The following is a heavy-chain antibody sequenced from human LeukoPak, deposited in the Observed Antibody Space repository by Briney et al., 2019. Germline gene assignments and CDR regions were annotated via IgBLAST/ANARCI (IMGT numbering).Heavy chain of an antibody. CDR1: GFTFSSYA. V-gene: IGHV3-23*01. CDR3: ASIGFCSGGTCYDDY. Sequence: PGGSLRLSCAASGFTFSSYAMSWVRQAPGKGLEWVSAISGSGGSTYYADSVKGRFTISRDNSKNTLYLQMNSLRADDTAVYYCASIGFCSGGTCYDDYWGQGTLVTVSS. J-gene: IGHJ4*02. D-gene: IGHD2-15*01. CDR2: ISGSGGST.